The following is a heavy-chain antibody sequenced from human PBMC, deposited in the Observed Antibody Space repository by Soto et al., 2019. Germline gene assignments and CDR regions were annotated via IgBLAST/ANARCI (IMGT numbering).Heavy chain of an antibody. Sequence: ASVKVSCEPSAYSFSDYYMDGVRQAPGQGIEWMGWINPHSCGTNSAQKFQGRGSVTRDTSTSTAYMELSRLRSDDTAVYYCERPNTSGWSRASEFWGQGSLVTVSS. J-gene: IGHJ4*02. CDR3: ERPNTSGWSRASEF. CDR2: INPHSCGT. D-gene: IGHD6-19*01. CDR1: AYSFSDYY. V-gene: IGHV1-2*02.